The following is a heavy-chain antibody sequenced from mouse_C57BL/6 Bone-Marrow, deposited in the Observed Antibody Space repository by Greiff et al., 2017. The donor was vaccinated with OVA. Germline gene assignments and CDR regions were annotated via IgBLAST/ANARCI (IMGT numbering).Heavy chain of an antibody. Sequence: QVHVKQPGAELVKPGASVKLSCKASGYTFTSYWMQWVKQRPGQGLEWIGEIDPSDSYTNYNQKFKGKATLTVATSSSTAYMQLSSLTSEDSAVYYCARDYSNYVSYAMDYWGQGTSVTVSS. J-gene: IGHJ4*01. CDR3: ARDYSNYVSYAMDY. CDR2: IDPSDSYT. CDR1: GYTFTSYW. D-gene: IGHD2-5*01. V-gene: IGHV1-50*01.